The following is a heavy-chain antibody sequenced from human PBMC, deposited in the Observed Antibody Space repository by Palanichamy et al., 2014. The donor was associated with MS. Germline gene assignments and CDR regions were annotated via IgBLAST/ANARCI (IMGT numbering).Heavy chain of an antibody. J-gene: IGHJ4*02. Sequence: QLQLQESGPGLVKPSETLSLTCTVSGGSISSSSYSWGWIRQPPGKGLEWIGSIDYSGTTHYNPALKSRVTISVDTSKNQFSLKLSSVTAADTAVYYCARRVRGNRSSSRYLIDYWGQGTLVTVAS. D-gene: IGHD6-13*01. CDR3: ARRVRGNRSSSRYLIDY. CDR2: IDYSGTT. CDR1: GGSISSSSYS. V-gene: IGHV4-39*01.